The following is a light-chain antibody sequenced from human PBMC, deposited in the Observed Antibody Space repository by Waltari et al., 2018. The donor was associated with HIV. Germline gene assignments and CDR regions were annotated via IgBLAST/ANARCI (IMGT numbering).Light chain of an antibody. CDR3: QQYGSSPGT. J-gene: IGKJ2*01. CDR1: ETVNRNY. Sequence: EIVLKQSPGNLSLSPGERATLSCWASETVNRNYLAWYQQKPGQASRLLIYGASSRATGIPDRFSGSGSGTGFTLTISRLESEDFAVYYCQQYGSSPGTFGQGTKLEIK. CDR2: GAS. V-gene: IGKV3-20*01.